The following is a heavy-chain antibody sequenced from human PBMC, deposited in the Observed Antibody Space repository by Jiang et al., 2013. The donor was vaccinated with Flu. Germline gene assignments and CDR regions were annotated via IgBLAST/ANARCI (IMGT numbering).Heavy chain of an antibody. V-gene: IGHV4-39*07. CDR1: GGSFNSTSHY. CDR2: IYYTGRT. J-gene: IGHJ4*02. CDR3: ARRYDNYLDY. D-gene: IGHD5-12*01. Sequence: PGLVKPSETLSLICTVSGGSFNSTSHYYGLLRQPPGKGLEWIANIYYTGRTFYNPSLKSRVTISVDTSKNQFSLKLNSVTAADTAVYYCARRYDNYLDYWGQGTLVIVSS.